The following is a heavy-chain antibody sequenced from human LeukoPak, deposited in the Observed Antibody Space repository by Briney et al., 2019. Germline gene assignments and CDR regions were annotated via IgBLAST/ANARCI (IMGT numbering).Heavy chain of an antibody. CDR3: AGGCRGGSCYG. CDR1: GFSFSSYW. V-gene: IGHV3-7*04. D-gene: IGHD2-15*01. Sequence: GGSLRLSCAASGFSFSSYWMSWVREAPGEGREWVANIKQDGSEKYYVDSVKGRFTISRDNAKNSLYLQMNSLRAEDTAVYYCAGGCRGGSCYGWGQGTLVTVSS. J-gene: IGHJ4*02. CDR2: IKQDGSEK.